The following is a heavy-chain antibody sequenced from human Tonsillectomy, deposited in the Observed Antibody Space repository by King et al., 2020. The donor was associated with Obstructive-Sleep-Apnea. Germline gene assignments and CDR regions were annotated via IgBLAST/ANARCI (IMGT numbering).Heavy chain of an antibody. D-gene: IGHD3-10*01. CDR3: ARRGILWFGELLSSMDV. V-gene: IGHV4-4*02. J-gene: IGHJ6*02. CDR1: GGSISSGTC. CDR2: IFHTGRT. Sequence: HVQLQESGPGLVKSSGTLSLTCVVSGGSISSGTCWSCVRQPPGKGLEWIGEIFHTGRTNYNPSLKGRVTISVDKSKNQFSLKLTSVTAADTAIYYCARRGILWFGELLSSMDVWGQGTTVTVSS.